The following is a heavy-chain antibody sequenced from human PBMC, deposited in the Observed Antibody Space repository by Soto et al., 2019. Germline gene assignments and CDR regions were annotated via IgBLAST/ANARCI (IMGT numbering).Heavy chain of an antibody. CDR3: ERLGPGVYSSFDY. CDR1: GGTFSSYA. V-gene: IGHV1-69*12. J-gene: IGHJ4*02. Sequence: QVQLVQSGAEVKKPGSSVKVSCKASGGTFSSYAISWVRQAPGHGLKWMGGIIPIFATANYAQKFQGRVTITADESTNTAYMELSSLRSEDTAVYYCERLGPGVYSSFDYWGQGTLVTVSS. CDR2: IIPIFATA. D-gene: IGHD1-26*01.